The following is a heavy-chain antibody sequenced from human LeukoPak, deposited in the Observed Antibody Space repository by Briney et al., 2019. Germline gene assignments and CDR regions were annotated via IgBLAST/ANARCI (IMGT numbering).Heavy chain of an antibody. Sequence: ASVKVSCKASGGTFSSYAISWVRQAPGQGLEWMGGIIPIFATANYAQKFQGRVTITADESTSTAYMELSSLTSEATAVYYCATDLGCSGGSCYSPSFWFDPWGQGTLVTVSS. V-gene: IGHV1-69*01. D-gene: IGHD2-15*01. CDR3: ATDLGCSGGSCYSPSFWFDP. J-gene: IGHJ5*02. CDR1: GGTFSSYA. CDR2: IIPIFATA.